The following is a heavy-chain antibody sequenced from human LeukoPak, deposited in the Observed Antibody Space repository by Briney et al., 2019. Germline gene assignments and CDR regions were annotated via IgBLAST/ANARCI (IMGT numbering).Heavy chain of an antibody. J-gene: IGHJ4*02. D-gene: IGHD5-18*01. V-gene: IGHV3-74*01. CDR3: ASGYTYVRLGDH. Sequence: PGGSLRLSCAVSGLSFSNYWMHWVRQAPGKGLVWVARTNLHGTTVDYADSVKGRSTISRDNAKNTLFLQMNSLRAEDTAVYYCASGYTYVRLGDHWGQGTLVTVSS. CDR1: GLSFSNYW. CDR2: TNLHGTTV.